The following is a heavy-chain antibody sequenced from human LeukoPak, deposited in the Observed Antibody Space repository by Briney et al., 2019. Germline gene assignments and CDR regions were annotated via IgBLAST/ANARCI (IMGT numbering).Heavy chain of an antibody. Sequence: SETLSLTCAVYGGSFSGYYWSWIRQPPGKGLEWIGEINHSGSTNYNPSLKSRVTISVDTSKNQFSLKLSSVTAADTAVDYCARVASISETDYYYYMDVWGKGTTVTVSS. D-gene: IGHD2/OR15-2a*01. CDR3: ARVASISETDYYYYMDV. CDR2: INHSGST. V-gene: IGHV4-34*01. J-gene: IGHJ6*03. CDR1: GGSFSGYY.